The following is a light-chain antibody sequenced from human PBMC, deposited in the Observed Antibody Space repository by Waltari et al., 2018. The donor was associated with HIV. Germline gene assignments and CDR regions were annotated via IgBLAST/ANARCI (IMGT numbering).Light chain of an antibody. V-gene: IGKV4-1*01. CDR3: QQYYSTPTWT. CDR1: QSVLSSSNNKNY. CDR2: WAS. J-gene: IGKJ1*01. Sequence: IVMTQSPDSLAVSLGERATINCKSSQSVLSSSNNKNYLAWYQQKPGQPPKLLIYWASTRESGVPDQFSGSGSGTDFTLTISSLQAEDVAVYYCQQYYSTPTWTFGQGTKVEIK.